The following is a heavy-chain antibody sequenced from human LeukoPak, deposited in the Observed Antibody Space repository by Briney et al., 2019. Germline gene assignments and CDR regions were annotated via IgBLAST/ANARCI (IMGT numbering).Heavy chain of an antibody. D-gene: IGHD2-2*01. CDR2: ISGSGGSA. CDR3: AKAYCSSTSCYQGY. V-gene: IGHV3-23*01. Sequence: PGGSLRLSCAASGFTFSSYAMSWVRQAPGKGLEWVSAISGSGGSAYYADSVKGRFTISRDNSKNTLYLQMNSLRAEDTAVYYCAKAYCSSTSCYQGYWGQETLVIVSS. CDR1: GFTFSSYA. J-gene: IGHJ4*02.